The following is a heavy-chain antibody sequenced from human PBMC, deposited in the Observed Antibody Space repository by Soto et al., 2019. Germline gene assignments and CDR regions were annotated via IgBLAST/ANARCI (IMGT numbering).Heavy chain of an antibody. J-gene: IGHJ4*02. Sequence: ASVKVSCKASGYTFTGYYMHWVRQAPGQGLEWMGWINPNSGGTNYAQKFQGRVTMTRDTSISTAYMELSRLRSDDTAVYYCASIGSGIAAAGTRYFDYWGQGTLVTVSS. CDR1: GYTFTGYY. CDR2: INPNSGGT. D-gene: IGHD6-13*01. CDR3: ASIGSGIAAAGTRYFDY. V-gene: IGHV1-2*02.